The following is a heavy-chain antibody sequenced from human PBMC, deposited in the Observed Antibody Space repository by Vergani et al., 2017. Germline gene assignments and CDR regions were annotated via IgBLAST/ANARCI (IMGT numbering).Heavy chain of an antibody. D-gene: IGHD3-22*01. V-gene: IGHV4-34*01. Sequence: QVQLQQWGAGLLKPSETLSLTCAVYGGSFSGYYWSWIRQPPGKGLEWIGEINHSGSTNYNPSLKSRVTISVDTSKNQFSLMLSSVTAADTAVYYCSRGLGGYYDSSGYSIYAYPYYWGQGSLVTVSS. CDR1: GGSFSGYY. J-gene: IGHJ4*02. CDR2: INHSGST. CDR3: SRGLGGYYDSSGYSIYAYPYY.